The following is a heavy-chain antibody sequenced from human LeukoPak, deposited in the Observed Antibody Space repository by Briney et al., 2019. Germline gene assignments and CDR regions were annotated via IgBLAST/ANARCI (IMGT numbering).Heavy chain of an antibody. CDR2: INYSGST. CDR3: ARGDSGGYFRYYYYGMDV. CDR1: GDSISDYY. V-gene: IGHV4-59*01. D-gene: IGHD3-22*01. J-gene: IGHJ6*02. Sequence: ETSETLSLTCTVSGDSISDYYWSWIRRPPGKGLEWIAYINYSGSTHYNPSLKSRVTISIDTSKNQISLRLSSVRAAGTAVYYCARGDSGGYFRYYYYGMDVWGQGTTVTVSS.